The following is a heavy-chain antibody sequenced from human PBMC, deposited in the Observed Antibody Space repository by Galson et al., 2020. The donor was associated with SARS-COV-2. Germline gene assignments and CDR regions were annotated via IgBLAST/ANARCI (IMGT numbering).Heavy chain of an antibody. Sequence: ASVKVSCKVSGYTLTEISMHWVRQAPGKGLEWMGGFDPEDGETIYAQKFQGRVTMTEDTSTDTAYMELSSLRSEDTAVYYCATSTAVAANYWFDPWGQGTLVTVSS. CDR2: FDPEDGET. CDR3: ATSTAVAANYWFDP. V-gene: IGHV1-24*01. D-gene: IGHD6-19*01. CDR1: GYTLTEIS. J-gene: IGHJ5*02.